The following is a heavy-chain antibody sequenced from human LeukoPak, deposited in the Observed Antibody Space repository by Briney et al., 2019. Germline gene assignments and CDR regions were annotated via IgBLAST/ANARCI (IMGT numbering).Heavy chain of an antibody. CDR2: INGDGSST. CDR1: GFIFSSYW. D-gene: IGHD2-2*01. J-gene: IGHJ3*02. Sequence: GGSLRLSCAASGFIFSSYWMHWVRQAPGKGLVWVSRINGDGSSTTYADAVKGRFTISRDNAKNTLYLQMSSLRAEDTAVYYCTRRGLVPAFDIWGQGTMVTVAS. V-gene: IGHV3-74*01. CDR3: TRRGLVPAFDI.